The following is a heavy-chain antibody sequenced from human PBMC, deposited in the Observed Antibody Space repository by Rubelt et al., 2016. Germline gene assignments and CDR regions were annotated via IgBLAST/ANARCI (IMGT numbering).Heavy chain of an antibody. J-gene: IGHJ4*02. CDR1: GYTFTSYA. CDR2: VIPIFGTA. D-gene: IGHD3-22*01. Sequence: QVQLVQSGSELKKPGASVKVSCKASGYTFTSYAMNWVRQAPGQGLEWMGGVIPIFGTANYAQKFQGRVTITADKSTSTAYMELSSLRSEDTAVYYCARGGAYYYDSSGYYTGDYFDYWGQGTLVTVSS. CDR3: ARGGAYYYDSSGYYTGDYFDY. V-gene: IGHV1-69*06.